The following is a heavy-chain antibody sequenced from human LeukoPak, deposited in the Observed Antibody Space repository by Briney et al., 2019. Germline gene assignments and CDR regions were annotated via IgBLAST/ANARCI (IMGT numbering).Heavy chain of an antibody. Sequence: GGSLRLSCAASGFTFSSYGMHWVRQAPGKGLEWVAVIWYDGSNKYYADSVKGRFTISRDNSKNTLDLQMNSLRAKDTAVYYCARDRSYDFWSGYSTPDYWGQGTLVTVSS. V-gene: IGHV3-33*01. D-gene: IGHD3-3*01. J-gene: IGHJ4*02. CDR1: GFTFSSYG. CDR3: ARDRSYDFWSGYSTPDY. CDR2: IWYDGSNK.